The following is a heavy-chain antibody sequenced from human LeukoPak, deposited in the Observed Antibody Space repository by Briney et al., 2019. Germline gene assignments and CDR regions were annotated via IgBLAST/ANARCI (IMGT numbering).Heavy chain of an antibody. Sequence: SETLSLTCAVSGGSISSSNWWSWIRQPPGKGLEWIGEIYHSGSTNYNPSLKSRVTISVDKSKTQFSLKLSSVTAADTAVYYCARVQGYGDHFYYYYYMDVWGKGTTVTVSS. V-gene: IGHV4-4*02. CDR1: GGSISSSNW. D-gene: IGHD4-17*01. CDR2: IYHSGST. CDR3: ARVQGYGDHFYYYYYMDV. J-gene: IGHJ6*03.